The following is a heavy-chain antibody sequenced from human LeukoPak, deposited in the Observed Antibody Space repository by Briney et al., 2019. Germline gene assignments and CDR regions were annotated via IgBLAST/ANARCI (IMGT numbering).Heavy chain of an antibody. CDR1: GFTFSSHG. CDR2: ILSDGSKT. CDR3: ARDDHYDDNGFDV. J-gene: IGHJ3*01. V-gene: IGHV3-33*01. D-gene: IGHD3-16*01. Sequence: GGSLTLSCAASGFTFSSHGMHWVCQAPGKGLEWVAVILSDGSKTWYADSVKGRFTISRDNSKNTLYLQMNSLRAEDTAVYCARDDHYDDNGFDVWGLGTMVTVSS.